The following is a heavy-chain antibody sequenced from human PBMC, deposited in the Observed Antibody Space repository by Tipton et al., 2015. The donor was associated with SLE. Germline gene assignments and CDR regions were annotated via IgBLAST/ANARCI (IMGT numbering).Heavy chain of an antibody. CDR2: IKKDGSEK. V-gene: IGHV3-7*01. CDR1: GFTFTNYW. Sequence: SLRLSCATSGFTFTNYWMTWVRQSPGKGLEWVATIKKDGSEKYYVDSVEGRFTISKDNAKNSLYLRMNSLRAEDTAVYYCARGGIVATSHDYWGQGTLVTVSS. CDR3: ARGGIVATSHDY. D-gene: IGHD5-12*01. J-gene: IGHJ4*02.